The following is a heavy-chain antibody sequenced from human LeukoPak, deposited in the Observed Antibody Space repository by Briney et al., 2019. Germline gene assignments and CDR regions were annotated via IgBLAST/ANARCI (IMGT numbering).Heavy chain of an antibody. Sequence: GESLKISCKGSGYSFTSYWIGWVRQMPGKGLEWMGIIYPGDSDTRYSPSFRGQVTISADKSISTAYLQWSSLKASDTAMYYCARHDILTGQNQKPGAFDIWGQGTMVTVSS. J-gene: IGHJ3*02. CDR2: IYPGDSDT. CDR3: ARHDILTGQNQKPGAFDI. D-gene: IGHD3-9*01. CDR1: GYSFTSYW. V-gene: IGHV5-51*01.